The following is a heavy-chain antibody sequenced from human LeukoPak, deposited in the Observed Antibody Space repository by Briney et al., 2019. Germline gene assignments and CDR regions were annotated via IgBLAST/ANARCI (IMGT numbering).Heavy chain of an antibody. CDR3: AKGAGVYCSSTSCYPYYHYMDV. V-gene: IGHV4-34*01. D-gene: IGHD2-2*01. CDR1: GGSFSGYY. Sequence: SETLSLTCAVYGGSFSGYYWSWIRQPPGKGLEWSGEINHSGSTNYNPSLKSRVTISVDTSKNQFSLKLSSVTAADTAVYYCAKGAGVYCSSTSCYPYYHYMDVWGKGTTVTVSS. J-gene: IGHJ6*03. CDR2: INHSGST.